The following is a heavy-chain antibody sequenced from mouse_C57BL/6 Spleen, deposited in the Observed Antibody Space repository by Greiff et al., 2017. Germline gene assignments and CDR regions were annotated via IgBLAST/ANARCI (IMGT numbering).Heavy chain of an antibody. CDR3: ARKSVVELYYYAIDY. Sequence: QVQLQQPGAELVMPGASVKLSCKASGYTFTSYWMHWVKQRPGQGLEWIGEIDPSDSYTNYNQKFKGKSTLPVEKSSSTAYMQLSSLTSEDSAVYYCARKSVVELYYYAIDYGGQGTSVTVSS. CDR2: IDPSDSYT. J-gene: IGHJ4*01. D-gene: IGHD1-1*01. CDR1: GYTFTSYW. V-gene: IGHV1-69*01.